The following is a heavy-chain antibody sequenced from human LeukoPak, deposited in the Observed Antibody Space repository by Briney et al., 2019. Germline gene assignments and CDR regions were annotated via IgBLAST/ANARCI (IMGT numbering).Heavy chain of an antibody. D-gene: IGHD6-13*01. V-gene: IGHV1-69*05. CDR1: GGTFSSYA. CDR3: ARGVPHYSSWPFDC. J-gene: IGHJ4*02. CDR2: IIPIFGTA. Sequence: SVKVSCKASGGTFSSYAISWVRQAPGQGLEWMGGIIPIFGTANYAQKFQGRVTITTDESTSTAYMELSSLRSEDTAVYYCARGVPHYSSWPFDCWGQGTLVTVSS.